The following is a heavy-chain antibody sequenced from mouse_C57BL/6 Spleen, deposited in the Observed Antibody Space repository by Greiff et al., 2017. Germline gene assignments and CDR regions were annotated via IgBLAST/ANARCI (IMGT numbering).Heavy chain of an antibody. CDR3: AKDTDDYDGDAMDY. CDR2: IWGDGST. Sequence: VKLVESGPGLVAPSQSLSITCTVSGFSLTSYGVSWVRQPPGKGLEWLGVIWGDGSTNYHSAHISRLSISKDNSKSQVFLKLNSLQTDDTATYYCAKDTDDYDGDAMDYWGQGTSVTVSS. D-gene: IGHD2-4*01. V-gene: IGHV2-3*01. CDR1: GFSLTSYG. J-gene: IGHJ4*01.